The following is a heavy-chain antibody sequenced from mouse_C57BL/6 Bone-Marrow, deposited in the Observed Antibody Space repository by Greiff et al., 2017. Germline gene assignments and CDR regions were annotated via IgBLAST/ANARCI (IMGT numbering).Heavy chain of an antibody. CDR2: INPNNGGT. Sequence: EVKLMESGPELVKPGASVKIPCKASGYTFTDYNMDWVKQSHGKSLEWIGDINPNNGGTIYNQKFKGKATLTVDKSSSTAYMELRSLTSEDTAVYYCARGTTVVGGAMDYWGQGTSVTVSS. V-gene: IGHV1-18*01. D-gene: IGHD1-1*01. J-gene: IGHJ4*01. CDR3: ARGTTVVGGAMDY. CDR1: GYTFTDYN.